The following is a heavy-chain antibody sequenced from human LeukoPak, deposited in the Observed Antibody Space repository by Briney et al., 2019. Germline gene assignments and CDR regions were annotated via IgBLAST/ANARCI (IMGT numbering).Heavy chain of an antibody. CDR3: ARAAAVALWALNDY. D-gene: IGHD6-19*01. V-gene: IGHV3-21*01. CDR1: GFTFSSYS. CDR2: ISSSSSYI. Sequence: PGGSLRLSCAASGFTFSSYSMNWVRQAPGKGLEWVSSISSSSSYIYYADSVKGRFTISRDNAKNSLYLQMNSLRAEDTAVYYCARAAAVALWALNDYWGHGTLVTVSS. J-gene: IGHJ4*01.